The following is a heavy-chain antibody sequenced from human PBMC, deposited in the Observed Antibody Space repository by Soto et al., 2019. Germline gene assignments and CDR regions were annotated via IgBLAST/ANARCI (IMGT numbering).Heavy chain of an antibody. V-gene: IGHV1-69*12. CDR2: IIPIFGTA. J-gene: IGHJ4*02. D-gene: IGHD6-19*01. CDR1: GGTFSSYA. Sequence: QVQLVQSGAEVKKPGSSVKVSCKASGGTFSSYAISWVRQAPGQGLEWMGGIIPIFGTANYAQKFQGRVTLTADRSTSTTDMELSSLRSEDTAVYYCPRAGYSSGWSFDSWAQGTLVTVSS. CDR3: PRAGYSSGWSFDS.